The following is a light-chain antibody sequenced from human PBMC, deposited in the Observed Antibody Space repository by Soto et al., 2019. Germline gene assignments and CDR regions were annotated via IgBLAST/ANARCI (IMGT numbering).Light chain of an antibody. CDR1: QSVSTN. Sequence: EVVVTQSPATLSLSPGERASLSCRASQSVSTNLAWYQQKPGQAPRLLIYGASTRATGVPARFSGSGSATEFTLTISSLQSEDFAVYYCHQYNDWPPWTFGQGTKVEIK. J-gene: IGKJ1*01. CDR3: HQYNDWPPWT. V-gene: IGKV3-15*01. CDR2: GAS.